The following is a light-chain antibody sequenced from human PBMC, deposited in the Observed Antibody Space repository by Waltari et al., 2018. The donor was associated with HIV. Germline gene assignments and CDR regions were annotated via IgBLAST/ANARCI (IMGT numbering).Light chain of an antibody. CDR2: ENT. CDR3: ATWDNRLSAWV. J-gene: IGLJ3*02. V-gene: IGLV1-51*02. Sequence: QSVLTQPPSMSAAPGQKVTISCSGSNSNIGDNYVSWYQQVPGTAPELLIYENTKRPSGISDRFSGSRSGTSATLGITGLQTGDEADYYCATWDNRLSAWVFGGGTKLTVL. CDR1: NSNIGDNY.